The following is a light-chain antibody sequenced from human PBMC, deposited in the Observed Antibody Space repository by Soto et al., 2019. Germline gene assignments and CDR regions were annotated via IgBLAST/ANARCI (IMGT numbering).Light chain of an antibody. CDR2: EVS. V-gene: IGLV2-14*01. J-gene: IGLJ7*01. CDR3: SSYTDTSSLLFV. CDR1: SSDIGSYNY. Sequence: QSVLTQPASVSGSPGQSITISCTGTSSDIGSYNYVAWYQLHPGKAPKLLISEVSNRPSGVSNRFSGSKSGNTASLTISGLQAEDEADYFCSSYTDTSSLLFVFGTGTQLTVL.